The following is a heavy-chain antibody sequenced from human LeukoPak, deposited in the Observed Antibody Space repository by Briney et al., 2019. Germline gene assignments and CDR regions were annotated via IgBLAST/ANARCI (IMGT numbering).Heavy chain of an antibody. D-gene: IGHD2-15*01. CDR2: INPNSGGT. Sequence: ASVKVSCEASGYTFTGYYMHWVRQAPGQGLEWMGWINPNSGGTNYAQKFQGRVTMTRDTSISTAYMELSRLRSDDTAVYYCAREVCSGGSCYAVFDYWGQGTLVTVSS. V-gene: IGHV1-2*02. CDR3: AREVCSGGSCYAVFDY. J-gene: IGHJ4*02. CDR1: GYTFTGYY.